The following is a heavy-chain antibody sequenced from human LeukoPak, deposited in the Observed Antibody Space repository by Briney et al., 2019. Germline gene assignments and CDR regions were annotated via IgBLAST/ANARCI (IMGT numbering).Heavy chain of an antibody. CDR1: GFSFTNYA. J-gene: IGHJ4*02. Sequence: GGSLRLSGAASGFSFTNYAMTWVRQAPGKGLEWVSAISGSGGSTFYPDSVKGRFTISRDNSKNTLYLQINSLRAEDTAVYYCAKTLVGATSGPDYYFDSWGQGTLVTVSS. V-gene: IGHV3-23*01. D-gene: IGHD1-26*01. CDR2: ISGSGGST. CDR3: AKTLVGATSGPDYYFDS.